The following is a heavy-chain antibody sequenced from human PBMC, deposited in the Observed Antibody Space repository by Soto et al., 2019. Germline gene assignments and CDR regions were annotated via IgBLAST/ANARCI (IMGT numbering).Heavy chain of an antibody. CDR3: ARVHQSMVRVQWFDP. Sequence: SETLSLTCTVSGGSISSYYWSWIRQPPGKGLEWIGYIYYSGSTNYNPSLKSRVTISVDTSKNQLSLKLSSVTAADTAVYYCARVHQSMVRVQWFDPWGQGTLVTVSS. CDR2: IYYSGST. J-gene: IGHJ5*02. D-gene: IGHD3-10*01. V-gene: IGHV4-59*01. CDR1: GGSISSYY.